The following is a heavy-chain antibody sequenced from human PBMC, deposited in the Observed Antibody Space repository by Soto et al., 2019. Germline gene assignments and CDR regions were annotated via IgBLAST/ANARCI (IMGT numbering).Heavy chain of an antibody. CDR3: ARGRGYSSLGHWFDP. V-gene: IGHV4-34*01. CDR1: GGSFSGYY. Sequence: QVQLQQWGAGLLKPSETLSLTCAVYGGSFSGYYWSWIRQPPGKGLEWIGEINHSGSTNYNPSLKSRVTISVDTSNNQFSLKLSSVTAADTAVYYCARGRGYSSLGHWFDPWGQGTLVTVSS. D-gene: IGHD6-6*01. CDR2: INHSGST. J-gene: IGHJ5*02.